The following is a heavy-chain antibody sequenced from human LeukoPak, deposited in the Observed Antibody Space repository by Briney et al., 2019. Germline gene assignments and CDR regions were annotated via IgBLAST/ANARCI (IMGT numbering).Heavy chain of an antibody. J-gene: IGHJ4*02. CDR2: IKQDGSEK. D-gene: IGHD3-10*01. V-gene: IGHV3-7*01. CDR3: ARDATLKLWPLDY. Sequence: GGSLRLSCAASGFTFSSYWMSWVRQAPGKGLEWVANIKQDGSEKYYVDSVKGRFTISRDNAKNSLYLQMNSLRAEDTAVYYCARDATLKLWPLDYWGQGTLVTVSS. CDR1: GFTFSSYW.